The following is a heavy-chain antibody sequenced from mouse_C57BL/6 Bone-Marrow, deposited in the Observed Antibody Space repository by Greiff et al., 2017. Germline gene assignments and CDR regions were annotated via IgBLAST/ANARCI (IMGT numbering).Heavy chain of an antibody. D-gene: IGHD2-4*01. Sequence: EVKLVESGGGLVKPGGSLKLSCAASGFTFSDYGMHWVRQAPEKGLEWVAYISSGSSTIYYADTVKGRFTISRDNAKNTLFLQMTSLRSEDTAMYYCARAGDYDFWYFDVWGTGTTVTVSS. V-gene: IGHV5-17*01. CDR1: GFTFSDYG. CDR3: ARAGDYDFWYFDV. J-gene: IGHJ1*03. CDR2: ISSGSSTI.